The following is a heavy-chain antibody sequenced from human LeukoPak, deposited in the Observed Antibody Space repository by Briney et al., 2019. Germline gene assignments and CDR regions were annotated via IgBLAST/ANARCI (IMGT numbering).Heavy chain of an antibody. CDR2: IYHSGST. CDR1: GFTFSRYGM. J-gene: IGHJ6*02. V-gene: IGHV4-30-2*01. Sequence: LRLSCSASGFTFSRYGMHWVRQAPGKGLEWIGYIYHSGSTYYNPSLKSRVTISVDRSKNQFSLKLSSVTAADTAVYYCARDYYGLDVWGQGTTVTVSS. CDR3: ARDYYGLDV.